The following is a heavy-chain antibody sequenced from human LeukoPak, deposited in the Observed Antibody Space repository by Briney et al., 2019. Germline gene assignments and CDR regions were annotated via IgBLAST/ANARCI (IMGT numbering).Heavy chain of an antibody. J-gene: IGHJ4*02. CDR3: ARGEAPSQQLVPEYYFDY. Sequence: ASVKVSCKASGYSLTTYYMHWVRQAPGQGLEWMGGIIPIFGTANYAQKFQGRVTITADESTSTAYMELSSLRSEDTAVYYCARGEAPSQQLVPEYYFDYWGQGTLVTVSS. V-gene: IGHV1-69*13. CDR1: GYSLTTYY. D-gene: IGHD6-13*01. CDR2: IIPIFGTA.